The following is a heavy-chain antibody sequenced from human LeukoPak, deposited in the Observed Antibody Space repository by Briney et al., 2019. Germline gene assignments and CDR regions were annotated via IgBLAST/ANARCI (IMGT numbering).Heavy chain of an antibody. CDR2: ISSSSSYT. J-gene: IGHJ4*02. Sequence: GGSLRLSCAASGFTFSDYYMSWISQARGKGLEWVSYISSSSSYTNYADSVKGRFTISRDNAKNSLYLQMNSLRAEDTAVYYCARVEIVVVPAANFYYFDYWGQGTLVTVSS. CDR1: GFTFSDYY. CDR3: ARVEIVVVPAANFYYFDY. V-gene: IGHV3-11*06. D-gene: IGHD2-2*03.